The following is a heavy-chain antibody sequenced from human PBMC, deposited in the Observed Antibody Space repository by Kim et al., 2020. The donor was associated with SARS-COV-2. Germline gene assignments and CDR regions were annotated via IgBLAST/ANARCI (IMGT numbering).Heavy chain of an antibody. J-gene: IGHJ4*02. V-gene: IGHV3-15*01. Sequence: PVKGRFTISRDDSKNTLYLQMNSLKTEDTAVYYCTTVLLAYCGGDCYSDYWGQGTLVTVSS. CDR3: TTVLLAYCGGDCYSDY. D-gene: IGHD2-21*01.